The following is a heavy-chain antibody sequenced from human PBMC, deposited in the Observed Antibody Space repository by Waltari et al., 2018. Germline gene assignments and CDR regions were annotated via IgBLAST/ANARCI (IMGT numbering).Heavy chain of an antibody. CDR1: GYSISSGYY. CDR3: ASTSYYDSSGYRFDY. CDR2: IYHSGST. J-gene: IGHJ4*02. V-gene: IGHV4-38-2*01. D-gene: IGHD3-22*01. Sequence: QVQLQESGPGLVKPSETLALTCAVSGYSISSGYYWGWIRQPPGKGRGWIGSIYHSGSTYYNKYTQSRVTISVDTAKNQFSLKRSSVTAADTAVYYCASTSYYDSSGYRFDYWGQGTLVTVSS.